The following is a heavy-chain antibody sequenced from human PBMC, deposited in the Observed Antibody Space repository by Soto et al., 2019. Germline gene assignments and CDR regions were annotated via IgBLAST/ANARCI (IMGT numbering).Heavy chain of an antibody. CDR2: MSGSGDST. D-gene: IGHD6-13*01. CDR3: AKDVDSSSNYYYYGMDV. Sequence: GGSLRLSCAASGFTFSSYAMSWVRQAPGKGLEWVSVMSGSGDSTYYAISVKGRFTISRDNSKNTMYLQMNSLRAEDTAVYYCAKDVDSSSNYYYYGMDVWGQGTTVTVSS. CDR1: GFTFSSYA. V-gene: IGHV3-23*01. J-gene: IGHJ6*02.